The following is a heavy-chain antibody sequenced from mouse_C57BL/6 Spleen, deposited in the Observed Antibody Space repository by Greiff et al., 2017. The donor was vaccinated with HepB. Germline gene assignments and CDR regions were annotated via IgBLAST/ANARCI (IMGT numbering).Heavy chain of an antibody. Sequence: QVQLQQPGAELVKPGASVKLSCKASGYTFTSYWMHWVKQRPGQGLEWIGMIHPNSGSTNYNEKFKSKATLTVDKSSSTAYMQLSSLTSEDSAVYYCALIYYDYAQFAYWGQGTLVTVSA. CDR3: ALIYYDYAQFAY. CDR2: IHPNSGST. V-gene: IGHV1-64*01. CDR1: GYTFTSYW. D-gene: IGHD2-4*01. J-gene: IGHJ3*01.